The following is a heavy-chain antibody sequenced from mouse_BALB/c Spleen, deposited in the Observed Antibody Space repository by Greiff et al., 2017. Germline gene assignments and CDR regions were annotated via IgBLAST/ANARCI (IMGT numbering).Heavy chain of an antibody. V-gene: IGHV5-17*02. CDR1: GFTFSSFG. Sequence: EVMLVESGGGLVQPGGSRKLSCAASGFTFSSFGMHWVRQAPEKGLEWVAYISSGSSTIYYADTVKGRFTISRDNPKNTLFLQMTSLRSEDTAMYYCARSEGPAWFAYWGQGTLVTVSA. CDR3: ARSEGPAWFAY. J-gene: IGHJ3*01. CDR2: ISSGSSTI.